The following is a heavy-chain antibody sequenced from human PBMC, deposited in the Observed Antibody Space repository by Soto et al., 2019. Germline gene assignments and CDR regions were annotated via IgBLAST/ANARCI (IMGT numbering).Heavy chain of an antibody. D-gene: IGHD6-13*01. J-gene: IGHJ6*02. V-gene: IGHV4-31*03. CDR1: GGSISSGGYY. Sequence: QVQLQESGPGLVKPSQTLSLTCTVSGGSISSGGYYWSWIRQHPGKSLEWIGYIYYSGSTNYNPSLKSRVTISVDTSKNQFSLKLSSVTAADTAVYYCAREAAAGTFVGGMDVWGQGTTVTVSS. CDR3: AREAAAGTFVGGMDV. CDR2: IYYSGST.